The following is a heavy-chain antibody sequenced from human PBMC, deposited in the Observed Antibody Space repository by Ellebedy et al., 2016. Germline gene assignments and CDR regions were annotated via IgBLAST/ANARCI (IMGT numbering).Heavy chain of an antibody. CDR2: ISAGGDNT. Sequence: GGSLRLSXTASGFNFNTFFMSWVRQAPGKGLEWVSTISAGGDNTRLADSVKGRFTVSRDNSRNTVYLRMNNLRVEDTALYYCRQGHYADYWGQGTLVTVSS. V-gene: IGHV3-23*01. J-gene: IGHJ4*02. CDR1: GFNFNTFF. CDR3: RQGHYADY.